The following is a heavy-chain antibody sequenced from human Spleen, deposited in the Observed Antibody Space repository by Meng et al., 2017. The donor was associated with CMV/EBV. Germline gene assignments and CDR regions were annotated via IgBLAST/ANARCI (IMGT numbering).Heavy chain of an antibody. CDR2: INPNTGDT. CDR3: ARGPPDY. V-gene: IGHV1-2*02. CDR1: GYTFTGYY. Sequence: ASVKVSCKASGYTFTGYYMNWVRQAPGRGLEWMGWINPNTGDTKYAHKFQGRVTMTRDTFIRTAYMELSGLTPDDTAVYFCARGPPDYWGQGTLVTVSS. J-gene: IGHJ4*02.